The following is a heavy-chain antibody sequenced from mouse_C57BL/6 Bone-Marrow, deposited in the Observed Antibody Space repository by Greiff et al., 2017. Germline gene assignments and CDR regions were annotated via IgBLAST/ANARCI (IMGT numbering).Heavy chain of an antibody. J-gene: IGHJ1*03. CDR2: INPGSGGT. V-gene: IGHV1-54*01. D-gene: IGHD1-1*01. Sequence: QVQLQQSGAELVRPGTSVKVSCKASGYAFTNYLIEWVKQRPGQGLEWIGVINPGSGGTNYNEKFKGKATLTADKSSSSAYMQLSSLTSEDSAVYFCAISSYWYFDFWGTGTTVTVSS. CDR3: AISSYWYFDF. CDR1: GYAFTNYL.